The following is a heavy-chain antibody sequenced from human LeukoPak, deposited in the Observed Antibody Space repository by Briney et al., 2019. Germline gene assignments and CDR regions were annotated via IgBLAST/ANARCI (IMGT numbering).Heavy chain of an antibody. Sequence: SETLSLTCSVSGDSISTYHWNWIRKPPGKGLEWIAFMQSSGNSNYNPSLKSRVTMFVDTSKNQFVLNLRSVTAADTAVYYCARDKRHSYGRYFDRWVQGMLVTVSS. D-gene: IGHD5-18*01. V-gene: IGHV4-59*01. J-gene: IGHJ4*02. CDR2: MQSSGNS. CDR3: ARDKRHSYGRYFDR. CDR1: GDSISTYH.